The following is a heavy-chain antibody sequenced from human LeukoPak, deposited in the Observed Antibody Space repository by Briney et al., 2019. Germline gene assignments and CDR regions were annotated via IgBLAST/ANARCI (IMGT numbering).Heavy chain of an antibody. CDR1: GGSVSSGSYY. D-gene: IGHD4-17*01. J-gene: IGHJ4*02. CDR2: IYYSGST. Sequence: PSETLSLTCTVSGGSVSSGSYYWRWLRQPPGKGLEWIGYIYYSGSTNYNPSLKSRVTISVDTSKNQFSLKLSSVTAADTAVYYCARDRYDYGDYYFDYWGQGTLVTVSS. CDR3: ARDRYDYGDYYFDY. V-gene: IGHV4-61*01.